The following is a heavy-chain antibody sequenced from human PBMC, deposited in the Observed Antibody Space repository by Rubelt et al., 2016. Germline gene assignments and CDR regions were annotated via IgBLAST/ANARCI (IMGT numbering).Heavy chain of an antibody. V-gene: IGHV3-23*04. CDR1: GFTFSSYA. CDR2: ISGSDTRT. D-gene: IGHD3-3*01. CDR3: ARGPAYYDFWSGYCFFDY. Sequence: EVQLVESGGGLVQPGGSLRLSCAASGFTFSSYAMSWVRQAPGKGLEWVSGISGSDTRTYYADSVKGQFTISRDNSKNTLYLQMTSLRAEDTAVYYCARGPAYYDFWSGYCFFDYWGQGTLVTVSS. J-gene: IGHJ4*02.